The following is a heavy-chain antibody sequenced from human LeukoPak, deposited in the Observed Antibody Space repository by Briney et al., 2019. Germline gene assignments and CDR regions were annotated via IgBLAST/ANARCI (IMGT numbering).Heavy chain of an antibody. J-gene: IGHJ4*02. CDR1: GGTFSSYA. Sequence: ASVKVSCKASGGTFSSYAISWVRQAPGQGLEWMGGIIPIFGTANYAQKFQGRVTITADESTSTAYMELSSLRSEDTAVYYCARGDDILTGFDYWGQGTLVTVSS. D-gene: IGHD3-9*01. CDR2: IIPIFGTA. CDR3: ARGDDILTGFDY. V-gene: IGHV1-69*01.